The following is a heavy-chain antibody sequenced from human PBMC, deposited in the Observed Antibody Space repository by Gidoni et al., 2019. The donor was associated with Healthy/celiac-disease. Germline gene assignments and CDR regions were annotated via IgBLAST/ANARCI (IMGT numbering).Heavy chain of an antibody. CDR2: ISYDRSKK. CDR3: ARDGIPAAIICYFDY. V-gene: IGHV3-30-3*01. D-gene: IGHD2-2*01. CDR1: GFTFRCFG. Sequence: QVQLVESGGGVVQPGRSLRLSCAASGFTFRCFGVHWVRQAPGKGREWVAVISYDRSKKYDADTVKGRFTISRDNSKNTLYLKMNSLRAEDTAVYYCARDGIPAAIICYFDYWGQGTLVTVSS. J-gene: IGHJ4*02.